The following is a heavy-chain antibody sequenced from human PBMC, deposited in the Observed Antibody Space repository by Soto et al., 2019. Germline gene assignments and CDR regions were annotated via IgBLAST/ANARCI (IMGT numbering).Heavy chain of an antibody. CDR2: ISYRGSS. Sequence: SETLSLTCTVSGGSIRNYYWSWIRQPPGKGLECIGYISYRGSSNYNPSLKSRVTISVDTSKNQLSLKLSSVTAADTAVYYCASPRDSGGYSFYFDNWGQGTLVTVSS. J-gene: IGHJ4*02. CDR3: ASPRDSGGYSFYFDN. V-gene: IGHV4-59*01. D-gene: IGHD5-18*01. CDR1: GGSIRNYY.